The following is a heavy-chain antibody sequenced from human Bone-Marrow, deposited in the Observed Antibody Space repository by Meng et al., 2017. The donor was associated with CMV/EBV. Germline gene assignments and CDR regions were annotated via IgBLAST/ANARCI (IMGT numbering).Heavy chain of an antibody. CDR3: ARGQSSGSFLSYYYGMDV. Sequence: TFNSYYKHWVRQAPGQGLEWMGIINPSGGSTSYAQKFQGRVTMTRDTSTSTVYMELSSLRSEDTAVYYCARGQSSGSFLSYYYGMDVWGQGTTVTVSS. J-gene: IGHJ6*02. CDR1: TFNSYY. CDR2: INPSGGST. V-gene: IGHV1-46*02. D-gene: IGHD1-26*01.